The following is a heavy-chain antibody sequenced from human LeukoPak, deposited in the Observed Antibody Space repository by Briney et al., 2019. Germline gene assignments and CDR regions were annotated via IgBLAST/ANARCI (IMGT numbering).Heavy chain of an antibody. CDR2: ISSSSSYI. CDR3: ARAHDYGGNYYYLDY. Sequence: GGSLRLSCAASGFTFSSYAMSWVRQAPGKGLEWVSSISSSSSYIYYADSVKGRFTISRDNAKNSLYLQMNSLRAEDTAVYYCARAHDYGGNYYYLDYWGQGTLVTVSS. J-gene: IGHJ4*02. CDR1: GFTFSSYA. D-gene: IGHD4-23*01. V-gene: IGHV3-21*01.